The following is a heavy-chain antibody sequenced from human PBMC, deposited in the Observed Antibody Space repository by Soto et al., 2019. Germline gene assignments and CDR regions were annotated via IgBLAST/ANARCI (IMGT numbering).Heavy chain of an antibody. CDR1: GYTLTGYY. V-gene: IGHV1-2*04. J-gene: IGHJ4*02. CDR3: ARETKTTVTTFDY. D-gene: IGHD4-4*01. Sequence: GASVKVSCKASGYTLTGYYMHWVRQAPGQGLEWMGWINPNSGGTNYAQKFQGWVTMTRDTSISTAYMELSRLRSDDTAVYYCARETKTTVTTFDYWGQGTLVTVSS. CDR2: INPNSGGT.